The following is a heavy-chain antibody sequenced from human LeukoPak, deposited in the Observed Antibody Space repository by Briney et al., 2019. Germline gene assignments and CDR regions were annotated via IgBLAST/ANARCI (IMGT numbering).Heavy chain of an antibody. CDR1: GGSFSGYY. D-gene: IGHD3-22*01. CDR3: ARVPMIVVVNNYYYYGMDV. V-gene: IGHV4-34*01. J-gene: IGHJ6*02. Sequence: SETLSLTCAVYGGSFSGYYWSWIRQPPGKGLEWIGEINHSGSTNYNPSLKSRVTISVDTSKNQFSLKLSSVTAADTAVYYCARVPMIVVVNNYYYYGMDVWGQGTTVTVSS. CDR2: INHSGST.